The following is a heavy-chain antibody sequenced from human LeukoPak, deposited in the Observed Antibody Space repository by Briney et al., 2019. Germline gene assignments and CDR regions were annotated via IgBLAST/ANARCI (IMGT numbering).Heavy chain of an antibody. CDR3: ARNWYQLPGGKYGWFDP. V-gene: IGHV4-39*07. CDR1: GDSISSGDYY. J-gene: IGHJ5*02. D-gene: IGHD2-2*01. CDR2: IYHSGST. Sequence: SQTLSLTCTVSGDSISSGDYYWSWIRQPPGKGLEWIGSIYHSGSTYYNPSLKSRVTISVDTSKNQFSLKLSSVTAADTAVYYCARNWYQLPGGKYGWFDPWGQGTLVTVPP.